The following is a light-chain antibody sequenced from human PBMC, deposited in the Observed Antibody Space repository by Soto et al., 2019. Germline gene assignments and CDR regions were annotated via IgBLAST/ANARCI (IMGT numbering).Light chain of an antibody. V-gene: IGKV3-11*01. CDR2: DAS. Sequence: EIVLTQSPATLSLSPGERATLSCRASQSVSSYLAWYQQKPGQAPRLVIYDASNRAAGIPARFSGSGSGTDFTLTISXLXREXXXVXXCQXXSNWPRTFGQGTKLEIK. CDR1: QSVSSY. J-gene: IGKJ2*01. CDR3: QXXSNWPRT.